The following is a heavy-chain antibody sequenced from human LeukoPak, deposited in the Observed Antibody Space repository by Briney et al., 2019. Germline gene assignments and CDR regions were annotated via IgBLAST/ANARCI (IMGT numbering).Heavy chain of an antibody. CDR3: ARGARYYDILVRDGFDP. CDR2: IYPGDSDT. V-gene: IGHV5-51*01. J-gene: IGHJ5*02. CDR1: GYSFTSYW. Sequence: GESLKISCKGSGYSFTSYWIGWVRQMPGKGLEWMGIIYPGDSDTRYSPSFQGQVTISAAKSISTAYLQWSSLKASDTAMYYCARGARYYDILVRDGFDPWGQGTLVTVSS. D-gene: IGHD3-9*01.